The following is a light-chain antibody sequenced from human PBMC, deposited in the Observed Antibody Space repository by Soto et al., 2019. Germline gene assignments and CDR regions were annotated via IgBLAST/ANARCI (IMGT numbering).Light chain of an antibody. CDR2: TNN. J-gene: IGLJ2*01. V-gene: IGLV1-44*01. CDR3: ASWDDKLNGVF. CDR1: NSNIGDNT. Sequence: QSVLTQPPSASGTPGQRITISCSGSNSNIGDNTVNWFQQLPGMAPRLLISTNNQRPSGVPDRFTASKSGTSGSLAISGLQSEDEADYYCASWDDKLNGVFFGGGTKLTVL.